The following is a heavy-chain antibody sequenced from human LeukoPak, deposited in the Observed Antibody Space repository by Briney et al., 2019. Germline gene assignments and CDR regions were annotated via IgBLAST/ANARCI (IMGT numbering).Heavy chain of an antibody. CDR2: ISDSGST. CDR1: DDSISSYY. CDR3: AREFFDTFTGYYVQDAFDV. Sequence: SETLSLTCSVSDDSISSYYWSWIRQSAGKGLEWIGHISDSGSTKYNPSLKSRVTISIDQSKNQLSLNLCSVTAADTAMYYCAREFFDTFTGYYVQDAFDVWGQGTMVTVSS. D-gene: IGHD3-9*01. J-gene: IGHJ3*01. V-gene: IGHV4-4*07.